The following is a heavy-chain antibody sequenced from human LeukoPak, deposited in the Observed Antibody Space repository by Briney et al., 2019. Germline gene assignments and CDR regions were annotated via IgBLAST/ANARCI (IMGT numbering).Heavy chain of an antibody. CDR2: IIPIFGTA. CDR3: ARIGIAVAGTGFDP. Sequence: SVKVSCKASGGTFSSYAISWVRQAPGQGLEWMGRIIPIFGTANSAQKFQGRVTITTAESTSTAYMELSSLRSEDTAVYYCARIGIAVAGTGFDPWGQGTLVTVSS. CDR1: GGTFSSYA. V-gene: IGHV1-69*05. J-gene: IGHJ5*02. D-gene: IGHD6-19*01.